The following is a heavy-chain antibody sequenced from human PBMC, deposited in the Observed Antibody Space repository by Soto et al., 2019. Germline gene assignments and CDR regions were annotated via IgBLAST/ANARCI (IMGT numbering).Heavy chain of an antibody. CDR3: ARSPAIGSTERGYFDL. CDR2: IIPIFGTA. J-gene: IGHJ2*01. Sequence: QVQLVQSGAEVKKPGSSVKVSCKASGGTFSSYAISWVRQAPGQGLEWMGGIIPIFGTANYAQKFQGRVTITADESTSTAYMELSGLRSEDTAVYYCARSPAIGSTERGYFDLWGRGTLVTVSS. D-gene: IGHD1-1*01. V-gene: IGHV1-69*01. CDR1: GGTFSSYA.